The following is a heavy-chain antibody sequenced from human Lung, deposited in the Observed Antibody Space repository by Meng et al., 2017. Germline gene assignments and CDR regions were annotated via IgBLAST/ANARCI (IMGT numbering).Heavy chain of an antibody. CDR3: ARALGLTTMMTY. D-gene: IGHD3-22*01. V-gene: IGHV1-69*12. CDR2: IIPLFDTT. CDR1: GGTFSSSA. Sequence: VQLVQSGAEVKKPGASVKVSCKASGGTFSSSAISWVRQAPGQGLEWMGGIIPLFDTTHYAQNFQGRVSITADESTRTAYMELSSLRSEDTAVYYCARALGLTTMMTYWGQGTLVTVSS. J-gene: IGHJ4*02.